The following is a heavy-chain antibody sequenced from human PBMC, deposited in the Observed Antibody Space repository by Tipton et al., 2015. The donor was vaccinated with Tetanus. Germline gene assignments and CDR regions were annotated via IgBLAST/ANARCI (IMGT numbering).Heavy chain of an antibody. V-gene: IGHV4-4*07. CDR2: TYTRGTT. CDR3: ARDRGDTGTVNWFDP. Sequence: TLSLTCTVSGGSIASQYWSWIRQPAGKGLEWIGRTYTRGTTTYNPSLKSRVTISVDTSENQMSLSLTSVTAADTAVYYRARDRGDTGTVNWFDPWGQGTLVTVSS. D-gene: IGHD1-1*01. CDR1: GGSIASQY. J-gene: IGHJ5*02.